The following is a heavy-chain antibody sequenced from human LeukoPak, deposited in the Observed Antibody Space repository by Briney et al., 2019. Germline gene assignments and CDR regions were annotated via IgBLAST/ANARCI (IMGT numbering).Heavy chain of an antibody. Sequence: GGSLRLSCAASGFTFDDYAMHWVRQAPGKGLEWVSGISWNSGSIGYADSVKGRFTISRDNAKNSLYLQMNSLRAEDTALYYCAKDLGDGYNFLSFDYWGRGTLVTVSS. D-gene: IGHD5-24*01. CDR1: GFTFDDYA. V-gene: IGHV3-9*01. CDR3: AKDLGDGYNFLSFDY. CDR2: ISWNSGSI. J-gene: IGHJ4*02.